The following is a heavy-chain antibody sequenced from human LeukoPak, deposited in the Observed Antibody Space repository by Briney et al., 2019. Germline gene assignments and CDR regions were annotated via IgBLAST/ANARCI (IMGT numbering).Heavy chain of an antibody. Sequence: PGGSLRLSCAASGFTFSDYYMSWIRQAPGKGLEWVSYISSSGSTIYYADSVKGRFTISRDNAKNSLYLQMNSLRAEDTAVYYCARGLEPVNYYGSGSYYKPPYFDYWGQGTLVTVSS. D-gene: IGHD3-10*01. J-gene: IGHJ4*02. V-gene: IGHV3-11*01. CDR2: ISSSGSTI. CDR1: GFTFSDYY. CDR3: ARGLEPVNYYGSGSYYKPPYFDY.